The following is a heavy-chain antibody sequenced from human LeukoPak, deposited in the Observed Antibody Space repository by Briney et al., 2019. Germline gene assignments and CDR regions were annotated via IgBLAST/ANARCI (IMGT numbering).Heavy chain of an antibody. CDR3: ARGGYSRYDYEPFAY. V-gene: IGHV1-18*01. Sequence: AASVKVSCKASGYTFTSYGINWVRQTPGQGLEWMGWISAYNGNTNYAQKLQGRVTMTTDTSTSTASMELRSLRSDDTAVYYCARGGYSRYDYEPFAYWGQGTLVTVSS. CDR1: GYTFTSYG. D-gene: IGHD5-12*01. J-gene: IGHJ4*02. CDR2: ISAYNGNT.